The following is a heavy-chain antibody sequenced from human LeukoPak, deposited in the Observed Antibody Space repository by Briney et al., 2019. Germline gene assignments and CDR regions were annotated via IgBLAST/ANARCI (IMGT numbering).Heavy chain of an antibody. CDR2: ISSSSSYI. J-gene: IGHJ6*03. V-gene: IGHV3-21*01. CDR1: GFTFSSYS. CDR3: AREDCSGGSCYLYYYYYYMDV. Sequence: GGSLRLSCAASGFTFSSYSMNWVRQAPGKGLEWVSSISSSSSYIYYADSVKGRFTISRDNAKNSLYLQMSSLRAEDTAVYYCAREDCSGGSCYLYYYYYYMDVWGKGTTVTVSS. D-gene: IGHD2-15*01.